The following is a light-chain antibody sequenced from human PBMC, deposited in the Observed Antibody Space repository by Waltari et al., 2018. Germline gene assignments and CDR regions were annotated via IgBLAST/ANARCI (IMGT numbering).Light chain of an antibody. V-gene: IGKV3D-15*01. Sequence: EIVMTQSPATLPVSPGERATLSCRASQSVGVDLAWYQQKPGQAPSLLIYGESNRATGIPARFSGSGSGTEFTLTINSLQYEEFAIYYCQQYNKWPPYTFGQGTKLEIK. CDR1: QSVGVD. CDR2: GES. CDR3: QQYNKWPPYT. J-gene: IGKJ2*01.